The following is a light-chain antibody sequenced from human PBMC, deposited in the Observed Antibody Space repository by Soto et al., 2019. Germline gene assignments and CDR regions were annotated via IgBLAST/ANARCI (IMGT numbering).Light chain of an antibody. J-gene: IGLJ3*02. CDR1: SSNIGAGYD. V-gene: IGLV1-40*01. CDR3: QSYDSSLSGGV. CDR2: GNS. Sequence: QAVVTQPPSVSGAPGQRVTISCTGSSSNIGAGYDVHWYQQLPRTAPKLLIYGNSNRPSGVPDRFSGSKSGTSASLAITGLQAEDEADYYCQSYDSSLSGGVFGGGTKRTVL.